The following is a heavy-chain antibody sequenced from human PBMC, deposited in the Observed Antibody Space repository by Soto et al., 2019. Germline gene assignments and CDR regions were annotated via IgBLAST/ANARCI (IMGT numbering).Heavy chain of an antibody. Sequence: GASVKVSCKASGGTFSSYTISWVRQAPGQGLEWMGRIIPILGIANYAQKFQGRVTITADKSTSTAYMELSSLRSEDTAVYYCARDLGDYDSSGSYWGQGTLVTVSS. V-gene: IGHV1-69*04. CDR1: GGTFSSYT. CDR2: IIPILGIA. CDR3: ARDLGDYDSSGSY. D-gene: IGHD3-22*01. J-gene: IGHJ4*02.